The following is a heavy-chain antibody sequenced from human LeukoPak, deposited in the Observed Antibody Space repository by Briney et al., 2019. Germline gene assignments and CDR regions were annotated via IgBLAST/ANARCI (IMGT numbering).Heavy chain of an antibody. CDR1: GVTVSTSY. Sequence: GESLRLSCAATGVTVSTSYMIWVRQAPGKGLEWVSVIYGEGNTYYADSVKGQFTISRDDSKNTLSLQMTSLRAADTAIYYGARDSTNWSRAGYWGQGTLVTVSS. V-gene: IGHV3-53*01. CDR3: ARDSTNWSRAGY. J-gene: IGHJ4*02. D-gene: IGHD6-13*01. CDR2: IYGEGNT.